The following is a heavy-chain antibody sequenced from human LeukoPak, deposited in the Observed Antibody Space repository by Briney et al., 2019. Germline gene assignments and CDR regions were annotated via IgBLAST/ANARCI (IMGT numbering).Heavy chain of an antibody. CDR3: AKDGGGCHDY. D-gene: IGHD3-16*01. V-gene: IGHV3-23*01. CDR1: GFTFSSYA. J-gene: IGHJ4*02. Sequence: PGGSLRLSCAASGFTFSSYAMTWVRQAPGKGLEWVSTISDSGGNTFYADSVKGRFTISRDNSKNTLYLQMNSLRAEDTAVYFCAKDGGGCHDYWGQGTLITVSS. CDR2: ISDSGGNT.